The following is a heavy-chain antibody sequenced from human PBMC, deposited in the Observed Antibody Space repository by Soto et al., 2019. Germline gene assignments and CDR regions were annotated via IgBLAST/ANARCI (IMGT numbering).Heavy chain of an antibody. CDR1: TFTFSMCA. D-gene: IGHD2-8*01. Sequence: GSLGLCCAASTFTFSMCAMSLVGLTLWKELGWVSAGSGSGVSASYADTVHGRFTISINNSKNARYLRVESLRAEDTAGYYFGQGGYCINGVCSASTYHGTDVWGQGTTVTVSS. V-gene: IGHV3-23*01. CDR2: GSGSGVSA. J-gene: IGHJ6*02. CDR3: GQGGYCINGVCSASTYHGTDV.